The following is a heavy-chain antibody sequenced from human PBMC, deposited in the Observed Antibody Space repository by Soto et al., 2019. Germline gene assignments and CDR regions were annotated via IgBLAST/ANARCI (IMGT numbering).Heavy chain of an antibody. V-gene: IGHV3-30-3*01. D-gene: IGHD1-26*01. Sequence: GGSLRLSCAASGFTFSSYAMHWVRQAPGKGLEWVAVISYDGSNKYYADSVKGRFTISRDNSKNTLYLQMNSLRAEDTAVYYCARDSVGATTYYYYYGMDVWGQGTTVTVSS. CDR2: ISYDGSNK. CDR1: GFTFSSYA. CDR3: ARDSVGATTYYYYYGMDV. J-gene: IGHJ6*02.